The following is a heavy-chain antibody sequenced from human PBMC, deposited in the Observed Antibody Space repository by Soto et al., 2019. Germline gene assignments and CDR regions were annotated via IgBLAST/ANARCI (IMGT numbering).Heavy chain of an antibody. V-gene: IGHV3-9*01. Sequence: GGSLRLSCAASGFTFDDYAMHWVRQAPGKGLEWVSGISWNSGSIGYADSVKGRFTISRDNAKNSLYLQMNSLRAEDTALYYCQRAFDIWGQGTMVTVSS. D-gene: IGHD6-25*01. CDR2: ISWNSGSI. CDR1: GFTFDDYA. CDR3: QRAFDI. J-gene: IGHJ3*02.